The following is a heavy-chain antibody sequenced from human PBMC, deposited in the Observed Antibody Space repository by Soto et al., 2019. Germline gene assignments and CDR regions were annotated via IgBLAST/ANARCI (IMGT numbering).Heavy chain of an antibody. V-gene: IGHV4-34*01. Sequence: PSETLSLTCAVYGGSFSGYYWSWIRQPPGKGLEWIGEINHSGSTNYNPSLKSRVTISVDTSKNQFSLKLSSVTAADTAVYYCARARRIYYYDSSGYPDCWGQGTLVTVS. CDR3: ARARRIYYYDSSGYPDC. J-gene: IGHJ4*02. CDR2: INHSGST. D-gene: IGHD3-22*01. CDR1: GGSFSGYY.